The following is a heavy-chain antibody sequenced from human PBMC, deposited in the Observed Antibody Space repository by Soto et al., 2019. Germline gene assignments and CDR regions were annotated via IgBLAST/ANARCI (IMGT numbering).Heavy chain of an antibody. CDR2: TSFSGYT. D-gene: IGHD3-22*01. V-gene: IGHV4-30-4*01. CDR3: VRGGNPYHYATSGPVTFDK. J-gene: IGHJ4*02. Sequence: QVQLQESGPGLVKPSQTLSLPCTVSGDSVSGGDSYWSWIRQPPGKALEWIGYTSFSGYTSYTPSLKSRVTISVDMSKSQFSLTLTSVTAADTAIYYCVRGGNPYHYATSGPVTFDKWGQRTLVSVAS. CDR1: GDSVSGGDSY.